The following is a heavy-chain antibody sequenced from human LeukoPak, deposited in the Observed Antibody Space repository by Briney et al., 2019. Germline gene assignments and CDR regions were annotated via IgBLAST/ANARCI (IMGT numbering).Heavy chain of an antibody. V-gene: IGHV3-23*01. J-gene: IGHJ3*02. Sequence: PGGSLRLSCAASGFSFSSYAMNWVRQAPGKGLEWVSVISVSGGSTYYADSVKGRFTISRDNSKNTLYLQMNSLRAEDTAVYYCAKDRADIVVVVAATYDAFDIWGQGTMVTVSS. CDR1: GFSFSSYA. CDR3: AKDRADIVVVVAATYDAFDI. CDR2: ISVSGGST. D-gene: IGHD2-15*01.